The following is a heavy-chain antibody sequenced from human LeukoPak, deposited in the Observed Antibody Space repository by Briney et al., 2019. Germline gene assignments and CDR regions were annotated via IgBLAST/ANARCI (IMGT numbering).Heavy chain of an antibody. CDR3: ARWGETSALRVHAFDI. D-gene: IGHD3-10*01. V-gene: IGHV4-59*01. J-gene: IGHJ3*02. CDR1: GGSIGTYY. Sequence: SETLSLTCTVSGGSIGTYYWSWIRQPPGKRLEWIGYIYYSGSTFYNPSLKSRVTISLDTSKNQFSLKLTSVTAADTAVYYCARWGETSALRVHAFDIWGQGTMVTVSS. CDR2: IYYSGST.